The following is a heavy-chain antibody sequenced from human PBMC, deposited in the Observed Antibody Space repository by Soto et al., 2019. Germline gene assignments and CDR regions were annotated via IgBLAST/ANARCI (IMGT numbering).Heavy chain of an antibody. D-gene: IGHD2-2*01. J-gene: IGHJ5*02. Sequence: GASVKVSCKASGYTFTSCGISWLRQAPGQGLEWMGWISAYNGNTNYAQKLQGRVTMTTDTSTSTAYMELRSLRSDVPAGYYCARDPVGIGACFCSSTSCEFSQAWLDPWGQGTLVPVSS. V-gene: IGHV1-18*01. CDR1: GYTFTSCG. CDR3: ARDPVGIGACFCSSTSCEFSQAWLDP. CDR2: ISAYNGNT.